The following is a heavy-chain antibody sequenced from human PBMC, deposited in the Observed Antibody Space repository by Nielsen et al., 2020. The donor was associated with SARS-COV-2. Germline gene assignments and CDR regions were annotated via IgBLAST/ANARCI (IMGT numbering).Heavy chain of an antibody. D-gene: IGHD6-19*01. V-gene: IGHV3-48*03. J-gene: IGHJ4*02. Sequence: GGSLRFSCAASGFTFSSYEMNWVRQAPGKGLEWVSYISSSGSTIYYADSVKGRFTISRDNAKNSLYLQMNSLRAEDTAVYYCARETGYSSGRIDYWGQGTLVTVSS. CDR2: ISSSGSTI. CDR1: GFTFSSYE. CDR3: ARETGYSSGRIDY.